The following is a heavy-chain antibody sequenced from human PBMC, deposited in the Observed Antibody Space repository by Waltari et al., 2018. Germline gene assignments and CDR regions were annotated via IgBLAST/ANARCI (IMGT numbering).Heavy chain of an antibody. Sequence: QVQLQESSPGLVKPSETLSLTCAVSGYSISSGYYWGWIRQPPGKGLEWIGSIYHSGSTYYNPSLKSRVTISVDTSKNQFSLKLSSVTAAETAVYYCWGVVVAATLTDYWGQGTLVTVSS. CDR1: GYSISSGYY. V-gene: IGHV4-38-2*01. D-gene: IGHD2-15*01. J-gene: IGHJ4*02. CDR2: IYHSGST. CDR3: WGVVVAATLTDY.